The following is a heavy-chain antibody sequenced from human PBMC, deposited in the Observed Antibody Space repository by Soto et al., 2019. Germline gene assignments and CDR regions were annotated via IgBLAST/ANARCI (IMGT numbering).Heavy chain of an antibody. D-gene: IGHD6-6*01. Sequence: GGSLRLSCAASGFTFSSYWMSWVRQAPGKGLEWVANIKRDGSEKYYVDSVKGRFTISRDNAKNSLYLQMNSLRAEDTAVYYCARERGRYSSSSHFDYWGQGTLVTVSS. CDR3: ARERGRYSSSSHFDY. V-gene: IGHV3-7*03. J-gene: IGHJ4*02. CDR1: GFTFSSYW. CDR2: IKRDGSEK.